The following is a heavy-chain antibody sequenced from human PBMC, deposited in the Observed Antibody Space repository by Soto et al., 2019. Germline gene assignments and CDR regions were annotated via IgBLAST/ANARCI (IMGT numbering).Heavy chain of an antibody. V-gene: IGHV3-23*01. D-gene: IGHD6-6*01. Sequence: EVQLLESGGGLVQPGGSLRLSCAASGFTFSSYALSWVRQAPGKGLEWVSAISGSGGNTYYADSVKGRFTISRDNSKNTVYLQVNSLRAEDTAVYYCAGYSSPSVAYYYYGMDVWGQGTTVTVSS. CDR1: GFTFSSYA. J-gene: IGHJ6*02. CDR3: AGYSSPSVAYYYYGMDV. CDR2: ISGSGGNT.